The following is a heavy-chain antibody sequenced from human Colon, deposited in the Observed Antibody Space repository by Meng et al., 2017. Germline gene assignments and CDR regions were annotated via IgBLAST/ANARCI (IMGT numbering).Heavy chain of an antibody. J-gene: IGHJ5*02. CDR3: ARETSGCGGDCYDL. Sequence: GGSLRLSCAASGFTLNSYEMCWVRQAPGTGLEWISYITGSGDTTHYADSVKGRFTPSRDNAQNLLYLQMNSLRAEDAAVYYCARETSGCGGDCYDLWGQGTLVTVSS. CDR2: ITGSGDTT. CDR1: GFTLNSYE. V-gene: IGHV3-48*03. D-gene: IGHD2-21*01.